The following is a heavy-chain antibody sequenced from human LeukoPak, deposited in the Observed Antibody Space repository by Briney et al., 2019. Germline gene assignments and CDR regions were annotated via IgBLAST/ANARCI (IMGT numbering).Heavy chain of an antibody. CDR1: GGSISSYY. J-gene: IGHJ4*02. V-gene: IGHV4-59*01. Sequence: PSETLSLTCTVSGGSISSYYWSWIRQPPGKGLEWLGYIYYSGSTNYNPSLKSRVTISVDTSKNQFSLKLSSVTAADTAVYYCARVVAATTYYFDYWGQGTLVTVSS. D-gene: IGHD2-15*01. CDR2: IYYSGST. CDR3: ARVVAATTYYFDY.